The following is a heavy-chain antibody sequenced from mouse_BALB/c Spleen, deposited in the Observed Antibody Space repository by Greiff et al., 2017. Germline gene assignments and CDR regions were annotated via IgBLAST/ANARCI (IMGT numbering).Heavy chain of an antibody. CDR1: GYTFTSYW. Sequence: VQLQQSGAELAKPGASVKMSCKASGYTFTSYWMHWVKQRPGQGLEWIGYINPSTGYTEYNQKFKDKATLTADKSSSTAYMQLSSLTSEDSAVYDCARSLSTMITTLAYWGQGTLVTVSA. CDR3: ARSLSTMITTLAY. CDR2: INPSTGYT. J-gene: IGHJ3*01. V-gene: IGHV1-7*01. D-gene: IGHD2-4*01.